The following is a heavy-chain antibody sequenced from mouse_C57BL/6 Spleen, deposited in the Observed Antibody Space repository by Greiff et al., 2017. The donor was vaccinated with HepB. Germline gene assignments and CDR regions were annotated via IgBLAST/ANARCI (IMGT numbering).Heavy chain of an antibody. Sequence: EVQVVESEGGLVQPGSSLKLSCTASGFTFSDYYMAWVRQVPEKGLEWVANINYDGSSTYYLDSLKSRFIISRDNAKNILYLQMSSLKSEDTATYYCARGQLTGNYFDYWGQGTTLTVSS. D-gene: IGHD4-1*01. CDR1: GFTFSDYY. CDR3: ARGQLTGNYFDY. V-gene: IGHV5-16*01. CDR2: INYDGSST. J-gene: IGHJ2*01.